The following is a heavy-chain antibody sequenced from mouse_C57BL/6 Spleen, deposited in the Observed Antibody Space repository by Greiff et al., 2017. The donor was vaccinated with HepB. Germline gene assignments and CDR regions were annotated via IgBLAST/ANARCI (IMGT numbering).Heavy chain of an antibody. D-gene: IGHD1-1*01. Sequence: QVQLKESGAELARPGASVKMSCKASGYTFTSYTMHWVKQRPGQGLEWIGYINPSSGYTKYNQKFKDKATLTADKSSSTAYMQLSSLTSEDSAVYYCASNSIYYYGSSFFDYWGQGTTLTVSS. J-gene: IGHJ2*01. V-gene: IGHV1-4*01. CDR2: INPSSGYT. CDR1: GYTFTSYT. CDR3: ASNSIYYYGSSFFDY.